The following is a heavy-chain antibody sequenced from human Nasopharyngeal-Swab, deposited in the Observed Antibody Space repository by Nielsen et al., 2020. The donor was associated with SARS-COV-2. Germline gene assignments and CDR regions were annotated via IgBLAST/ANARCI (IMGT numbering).Heavy chain of an antibody. CDR1: GFTFSRYT. D-gene: IGHD3-22*01. CDR2: ISYDGSNK. CDR3: ASTPLDSSGYYYAFHY. Sequence: SCAASGFTFSRYTMHWVRPAPGKGLEWVAVISYDGSNKYYADSVKGRFTISRDISKNTLYLQMNSLRAEDTAVFYCASTPLDSSGYYYAFHYWGRGTLVTVSS. J-gene: IGHJ4*02. V-gene: IGHV3-30-3*01.